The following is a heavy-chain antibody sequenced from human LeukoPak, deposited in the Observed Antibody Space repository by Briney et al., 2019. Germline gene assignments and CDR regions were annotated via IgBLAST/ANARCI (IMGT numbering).Heavy chain of an antibody. CDR3: ARDDDGDFAFDP. CDR2: MNPNSGNT. Sequence: ASVKVSCKASGYTFTSYDINWVRQAPGQGLEWMGWMNPNSGNTGYAQKFQGRVTMTRNTSISTAYMELSSLRSEDTAVYYCARDDDGDFAFDPWGQGTLVTVSS. D-gene: IGHD4-17*01. J-gene: IGHJ5*02. CDR1: GYTFTSYD. V-gene: IGHV1-8*01.